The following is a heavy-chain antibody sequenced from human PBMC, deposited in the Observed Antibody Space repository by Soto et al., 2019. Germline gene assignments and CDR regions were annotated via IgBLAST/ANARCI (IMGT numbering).Heavy chain of an antibody. V-gene: IGHV4-34*01. D-gene: IGHD2-15*01. J-gene: IGHJ6*02. CDR1: GGSFSGYY. Sequence: SETLSLTCAVYGGSFSGYYWSWIRQPPGKGLEWIGEISHSGSTTNYKPSLKIRFTISVDTSKNHYSLKLSSVTAADTAVYYCARGRGKCSSGSCLRSLYYWYYGMDVWGQGTTVTVS. CDR3: ARGRGKCSSGSCLRSLYYWYYGMDV. CDR2: ISHSGSTT.